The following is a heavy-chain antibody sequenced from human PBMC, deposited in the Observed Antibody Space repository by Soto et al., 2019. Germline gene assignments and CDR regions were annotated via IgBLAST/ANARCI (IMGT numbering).Heavy chain of an antibody. V-gene: IGHV3-15*06. CDR2: IKSKTDGGAI. J-gene: IGHJ4*01. CDR3: TTAHYYDSIYDY. Sequence: PGGSLRLSCAASGFSFTDNWMTWVRQAPGKGLEWVGRIKSKTDGGAIHYAAPVKGRFTISRDDSKNTLYLQMDSLKIEDTAVYYCTTAHYYDSIYDYWGHGTLVTVSS. D-gene: IGHD3-22*01. CDR1: GFSFTDNW.